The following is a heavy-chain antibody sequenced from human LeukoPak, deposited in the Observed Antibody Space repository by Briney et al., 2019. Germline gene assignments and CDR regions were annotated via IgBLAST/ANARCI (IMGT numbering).Heavy chain of an antibody. D-gene: IGHD2-15*01. J-gene: IGHJ3*02. Sequence: GASVKVSCKASGYTFTSYYMHWVRQAPGQGLEWMGIINPSGGSTSYAQKFQGRVTMTRDSSTSTVYMELSSLRSEDTAVYYCARSIAVFHDAFDIWSQGTMVTVSS. CDR3: ARSIAVFHDAFDI. CDR2: INPSGGST. CDR1: GYTFTSYY. V-gene: IGHV1-46*01.